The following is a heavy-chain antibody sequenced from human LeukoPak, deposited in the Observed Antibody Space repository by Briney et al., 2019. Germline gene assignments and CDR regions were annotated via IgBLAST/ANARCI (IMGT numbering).Heavy chain of an antibody. CDR2: IIPIFGTA. J-gene: IGHJ4*02. CDR3: ARDYRGFRGLDY. Sequence: ASVKVSCEASGGTFSSYAISWVRQAPGQGLEWMGGIIPIFGTANYAQKFQGRVTITADESTSTAYMELSSLRSEDTAVYYCARDYRGFRGLDYWGQGTLVTVSS. CDR1: GGTFSSYA. V-gene: IGHV1-69*01.